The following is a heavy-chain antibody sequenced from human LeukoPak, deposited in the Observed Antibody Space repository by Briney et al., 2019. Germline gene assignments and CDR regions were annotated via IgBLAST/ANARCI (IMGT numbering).Heavy chain of an antibody. V-gene: IGHV3-23*01. CDR3: ARFSGYSYGYLDY. D-gene: IGHD5-18*01. CDR1: GFTFSSYG. J-gene: IGHJ4*02. CDR2: ISGSGGST. Sequence: SGGSLRLSCAASGFTFSSYGMSWVRQAPGKGLEWVSAISGSGGSTYYADSVKGRFTISRDNSKNTLYLQMNSLRAEDTAVYYCARFSGYSYGYLDYWGQGTLVTVSS.